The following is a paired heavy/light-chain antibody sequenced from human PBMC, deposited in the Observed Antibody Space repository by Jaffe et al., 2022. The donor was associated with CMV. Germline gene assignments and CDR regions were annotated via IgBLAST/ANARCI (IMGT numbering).Light chain of an antibody. CDR1: QTISSW. Sequence: DTQMTQSPSTLSASVGDRVTITCRASQTISSWLAWYQQKPGKAPKLLIYQASNLESGVPSRFSGSGSGTEFTLTISSLQPDDFATYYCQQYIYYSTFGQGTKLEIK. CDR3: QQYIYYST. CDR2: QAS. V-gene: IGKV1-5*03. J-gene: IGKJ2*01.
Heavy chain of an antibody. V-gene: IGHV1-46*01. CDR1: GYTFTSYY. Sequence: QVQLLQSGADVKKPGASVKLSCKASGYTFTSYYLNWVRQAPGQRPEWMGIINPTSGSTSYAQTFQGRVTMTRDTSTSTVDMQLSSLKSEDTAKYYCARSPNWNHPYYFDYWGQGTLVTVSS. D-gene: IGHD1-1*01. CDR3: ARSPNWNHPYYFDY. CDR2: INPTSGST. J-gene: IGHJ4*02.